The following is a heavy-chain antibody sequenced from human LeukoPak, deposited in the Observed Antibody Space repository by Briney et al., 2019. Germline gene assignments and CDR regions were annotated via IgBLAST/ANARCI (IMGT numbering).Heavy chain of an antibody. CDR1: GFTFSSYE. J-gene: IGHJ4*02. V-gene: IGHV3-23*01. CDR3: AKDELLLSFED. D-gene: IGHD3-10*01. Sequence: GGSLRLSCAASGFTFSSYEMNWVRQAPGKGLEWVSGIIGSGGTTYYAESVKGRFTISRDNSKNTPDLQMNSLRAEDTAVYYCAKDELLLSFEDWGQGTLVTVSS. CDR2: IIGSGGTT.